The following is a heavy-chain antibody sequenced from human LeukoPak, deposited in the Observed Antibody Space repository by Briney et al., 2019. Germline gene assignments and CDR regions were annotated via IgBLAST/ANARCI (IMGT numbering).Heavy chain of an antibody. J-gene: IGHJ5*02. CDR2: IYYSGSI. D-gene: IGHD2/OR15-2a*01. CDR3: ARTFFTETWFDP. CDR1: GGSINSYY. Sequence: SETLSLTCSVSGGSINSYYWSWIRQPPGKGLEWIGYIYYSGSIKYNPSLKSRVTVSVDTSKNQFSLKLSSVTAADTAVYYCARTFFTETWFDPWGQGTLVTVSS. V-gene: IGHV4-59*01.